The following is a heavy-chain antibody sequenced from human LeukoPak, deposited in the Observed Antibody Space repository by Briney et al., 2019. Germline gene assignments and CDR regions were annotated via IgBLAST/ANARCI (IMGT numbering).Heavy chain of an antibody. CDR3: ASTFPYCGGGSCAL. D-gene: IGHD2-15*01. V-gene: IGHV3-9*01. CDR2: ISWNSGSI. CDR1: GFTFDDYA. J-gene: IGHJ4*02. Sequence: GGSLRLSCAASGFTFDDYAMHWVRQAPGKGLEWVSGISWNSGSIGYADSVKGRFTISRDNAKNSLYLQMNSLRAEDTAIYYCASTFPYCGGGSCALGGQGTLVTVSS.